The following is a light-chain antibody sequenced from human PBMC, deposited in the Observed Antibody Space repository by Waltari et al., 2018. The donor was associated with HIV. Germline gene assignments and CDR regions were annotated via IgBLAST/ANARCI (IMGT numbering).Light chain of an antibody. Sequence: DIVVTKSPDSLAVSLGERATIYCKSSQSLLHSSNNKNYLAWYQQKPGQPPKLLIYWASTRESGVPDRFSGSGSGTEFTLNINSLQAEDVAVYYCQQYYSSPLTFGGGTKMEMK. CDR1: QSLLHSSNNKNY. V-gene: IGKV4-1*01. CDR3: QQYYSSPLT. J-gene: IGKJ4*01. CDR2: WAS.